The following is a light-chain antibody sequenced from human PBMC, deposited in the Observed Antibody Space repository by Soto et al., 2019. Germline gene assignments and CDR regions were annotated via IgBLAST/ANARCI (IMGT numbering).Light chain of an antibody. CDR3: ASWEDSLNGWV. J-gene: IGLJ3*02. CDR2: SDG. V-gene: IGLV1-44*01. CDR1: SSNVGSNT. Sequence: QSVLTQPPSASGTPGQRVTISCSGSSSNVGSNTVSWYQQLPGTAPKVLIYSDGQRPSGVPDRFSGSRSGSSASLAISGRKSGDEGDYYCASWEDSLNGWVIGGGTQLTVL.